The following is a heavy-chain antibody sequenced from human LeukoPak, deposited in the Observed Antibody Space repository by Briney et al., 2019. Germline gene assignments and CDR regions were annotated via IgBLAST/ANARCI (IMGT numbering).Heavy chain of an antibody. V-gene: IGHV1-2*02. Sequence: RASVTVSCKASGYTFTGYYMHWVRQAPGQGLEWMGWINPNSGGTNYAQKFQGRVTMTRDTSISTAYMELSRLRSDDTAVYYCARVPTYGDVYFDYWGQGTLVTVSS. D-gene: IGHD4-17*01. J-gene: IGHJ4*02. CDR1: GYTFTGYY. CDR3: ARVPTYGDVYFDY. CDR2: INPNSGGT.